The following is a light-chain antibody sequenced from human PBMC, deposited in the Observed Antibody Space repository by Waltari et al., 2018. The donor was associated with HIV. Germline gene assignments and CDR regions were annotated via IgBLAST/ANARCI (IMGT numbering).Light chain of an antibody. CDR3: SSYAVSNRLV. Sequence: HSALTQPPSASGSPGQSVTISCTGAGSDVGAYNYVSWYQQHPGKAPKLMIYEVTKRPSGVPDRFFGSKSDNTASLTVSGLQAEDEAVYYCSSYAVSNRLVCGGGTKLTVL. CDR2: EVT. CDR1: GSDVGAYNY. V-gene: IGLV2-8*01. J-gene: IGLJ3*02.